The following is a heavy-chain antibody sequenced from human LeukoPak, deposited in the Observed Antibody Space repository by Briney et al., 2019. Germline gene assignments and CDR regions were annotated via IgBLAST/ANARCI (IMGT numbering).Heavy chain of an antibody. CDR2: IYPGDSDT. CDR1: GSSFTNYW. Sequence: GESLKISCKGFGSSFTNYWIAWVRQMPGKGLEWMGIIYPGDSDTRYSPSFQGQVTISADKSINTAYLQWSSLKASDTATYYCARRYDNTGYYVYWGQGTLVTVSS. CDR3: ARRYDNTGYYVY. D-gene: IGHD3-22*01. J-gene: IGHJ4*02. V-gene: IGHV5-51*01.